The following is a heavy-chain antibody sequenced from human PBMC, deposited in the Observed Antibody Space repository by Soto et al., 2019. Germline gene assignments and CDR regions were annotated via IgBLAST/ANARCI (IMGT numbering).Heavy chain of an antibody. Sequence: SETLSLTCTVSGGSISSSSFHRGWIRQPPGKGLEWIGSIYYSGSTYYSPSLKSRVTISVDTSKNQFSLKLNSMTAADTAVYYCARHNYGSGSTYFDYWGQGTLVTVSS. J-gene: IGHJ4*02. V-gene: IGHV4-39*01. CDR2: IYYSGST. CDR1: GGSISSSSFH. CDR3: ARHNYGSGSTYFDY. D-gene: IGHD3-10*01.